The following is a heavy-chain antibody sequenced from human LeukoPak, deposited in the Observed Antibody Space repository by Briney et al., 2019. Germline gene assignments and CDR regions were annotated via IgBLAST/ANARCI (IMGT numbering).Heavy chain of an antibody. J-gene: IGHJ2*01. D-gene: IGHD2/OR15-2a*01. CDR1: GYTFTSYD. CDR2: IIPNTGGT. V-gene: IGHV1-2*04. Sequence: ASVKVSCKASGYTFTSYDINWVRQATGQGLEWMGWIIPNTGGTNYAQKFQDWVTMSSDTSISTAYMELSSLRSDDTAVYYCARGSPSYAQRHFNLWGRGTLVTVSS. CDR3: ARGSPSYAQRHFNL.